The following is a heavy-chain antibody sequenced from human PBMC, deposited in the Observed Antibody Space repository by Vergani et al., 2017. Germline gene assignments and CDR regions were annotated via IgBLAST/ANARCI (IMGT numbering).Heavy chain of an antibody. CDR1: GYTFTSYD. CDR2: IIPIFGTA. Sequence: QVQLVQSGAEVKKPGASVKVSCKASGYTFTSYDINWVRQATGQGLEWMGWIIPIFGTANYAQKFQGRVTITADESTSTAYMELSSLRSEDTAVYYCHIAAAGKYFDYWGQGTLVTVSS. V-gene: IGHV1-69*13. D-gene: IGHD6-13*01. CDR3: HIAAAGKYFDY. J-gene: IGHJ4*02.